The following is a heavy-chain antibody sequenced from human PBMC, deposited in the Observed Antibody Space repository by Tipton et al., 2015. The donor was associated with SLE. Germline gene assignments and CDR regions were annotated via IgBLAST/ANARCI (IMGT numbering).Heavy chain of an antibody. J-gene: IGHJ4*02. D-gene: IGHD7-27*01. V-gene: IGHV4-61*05. CDR3: ARHVWANWGFGY. Sequence: PGLVKPSATLSLTCTVSGGAISSSTYYWGWIRQPPGKGLEWIGYIYYSGSTNYNPSLKSRVTISVDTSKNQFSLKLNSVTAADTAVYYCARHVWANWGFGYWGQGTLVTVSS. CDR1: GGAISSSTYY. CDR2: IYYSGST.